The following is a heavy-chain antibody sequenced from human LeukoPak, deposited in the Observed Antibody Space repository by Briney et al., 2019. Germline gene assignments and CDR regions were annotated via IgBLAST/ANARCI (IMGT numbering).Heavy chain of an antibody. D-gene: IGHD1-26*01. CDR3: AADYSGGLPLLY. CDR2: IYYSGST. V-gene: IGHV4-59*01. J-gene: IGHJ2*01. CDR1: GDSISSYY. Sequence: SETLSLTCTVSGDSISSYYWSWIRQPPGKGLERIGYIYYSGSTNYNPSLKSRVTISVDTSKNQFSLKLSSVTAADTAVYYCAADYSGGLPLLYWGRGTLVTVSS.